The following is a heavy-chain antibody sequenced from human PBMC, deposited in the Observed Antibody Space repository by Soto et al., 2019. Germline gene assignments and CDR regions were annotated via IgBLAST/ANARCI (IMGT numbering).Heavy chain of an antibody. D-gene: IGHD2-2*01. CDR3: ARDGGYCSSTSCTYYYYYYMDV. CDR2: IWYDGSNK. V-gene: IGHV3-33*01. CDR1: GFTCSRYG. J-gene: IGHJ6*03. Sequence: GGSLRLSGAASGFTCSRYGMHWVRQAPGKGLEWVAVIWYDGSNKYYADSVKGRFTISRDNSKNTLYLQMNSLRAEDTAVYYCARDGGYCSSTSCTYYYYYYMDVWGKGTTVTVSS.